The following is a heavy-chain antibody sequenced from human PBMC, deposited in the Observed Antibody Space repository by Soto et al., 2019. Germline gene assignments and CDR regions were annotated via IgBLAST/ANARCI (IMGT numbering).Heavy chain of an antibody. CDR1: GFTFISYA. Sequence: GGSLRLSCAASGFTFISYAIIFFRQSPGKGLEWVSAISGSGGSTYYADSVKGRFTISRDNSKNTLYLQMNSLRAEDTAVYYCAKDRYSYGWLAFDIWGQGTMVTVSS. V-gene: IGHV3-23*01. J-gene: IGHJ3*02. D-gene: IGHD5-18*01. CDR2: ISGSGGST. CDR3: AKDRYSYGWLAFDI.